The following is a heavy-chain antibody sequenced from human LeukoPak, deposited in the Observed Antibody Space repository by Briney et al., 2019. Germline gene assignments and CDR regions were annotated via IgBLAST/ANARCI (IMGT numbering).Heavy chain of an antibody. Sequence: GASVKVSCKASGGTFSSYAISWVRQAPGQGLEWMGGIIPIFGTANYAQKFQGRVTITTDESTSTAYMELSSLRSEDTAVYYCHRERYCSSTSCYTVRAFDIWGQGTMVTVSS. J-gene: IGHJ3*02. D-gene: IGHD2-2*02. CDR1: GGTFSSYA. CDR3: HRERYCSSTSCYTVRAFDI. V-gene: IGHV1-69*05. CDR2: IIPIFGTA.